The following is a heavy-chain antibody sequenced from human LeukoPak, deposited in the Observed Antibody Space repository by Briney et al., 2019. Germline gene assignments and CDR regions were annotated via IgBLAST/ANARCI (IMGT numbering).Heavy chain of an antibody. J-gene: IGHJ6*03. Sequence: GGSLRLSCAASGFTFSDYMSWIRQAPGKGLGWVSYISSRGSTICYADSVKGRFTISRDNAKNSLYLQMNSLRAEDTAVYYCARVTGRREYQLLPPWVYYYYMDVWGKGTTVTVSS. D-gene: IGHD2-2*01. V-gene: IGHV3-11*01. CDR1: GFTFSDY. CDR2: ISSRGSTI. CDR3: ARVTGRREYQLLPPWVYYYYMDV.